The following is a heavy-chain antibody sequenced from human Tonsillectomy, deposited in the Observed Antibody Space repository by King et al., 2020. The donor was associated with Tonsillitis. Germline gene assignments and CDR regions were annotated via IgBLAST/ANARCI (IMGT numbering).Heavy chain of an antibody. D-gene: IGHD3-22*01. CDR1: GFTFSSYS. V-gene: IGHV3-48*02. J-gene: IGHJ4*02. CDR3: ARAYYYDSSGYPDYFDY. CDR2: ISSSSSTI. Sequence: VQLVQSGGGLVQPGGSLRLSCAASGFTFSSYSMNWVRQAPGKGLEWVSYISSSSSTIYYADPVKGRFTISRDNAKNSLYLQMNSLRDEDTAVYYCARAYYYDSSGYPDYFDYWGQGTLVTVSS.